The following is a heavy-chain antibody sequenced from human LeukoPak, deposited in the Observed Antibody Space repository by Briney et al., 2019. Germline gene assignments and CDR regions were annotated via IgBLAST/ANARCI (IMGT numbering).Heavy chain of an antibody. CDR2: MFYSGST. CDR1: GGSVSSGSYY. Sequence: SETLSLTCTVSGGSVSSGSYYWSWIRQPPGKGLEWIGYMFYSGSTNYNPSRKSRVTISVDTSKNQMSLKLSSVTAADTAVYYCARGRYGDYPPFDYWGQGTLVTVSS. J-gene: IGHJ4*02. D-gene: IGHD4-17*01. V-gene: IGHV4-61*01. CDR3: ARGRYGDYPPFDY.